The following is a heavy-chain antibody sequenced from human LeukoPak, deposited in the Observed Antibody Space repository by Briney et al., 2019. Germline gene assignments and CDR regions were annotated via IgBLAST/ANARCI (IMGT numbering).Heavy chain of an antibody. CDR1: GYAFHIYY. V-gene: IGHV1-46*02. CDR3: ARERGMGATVLYYFDY. CDR2: INPNGGVT. D-gene: IGHD1-26*01. J-gene: IGHJ4*02. Sequence: ASVKVSCKASGYAFHIYYLHWVRQAPGQGLEWMGIINPNGGVTSYAQKFQGRVTMTRDMSSSTVYMELTSLTSDDTAVYYCARERGMGATVLYYFDYWGQGTLVTVSS.